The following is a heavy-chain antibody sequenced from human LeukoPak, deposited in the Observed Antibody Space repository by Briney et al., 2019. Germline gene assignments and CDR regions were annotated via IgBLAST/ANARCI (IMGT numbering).Heavy chain of an antibody. Sequence: SVTVSCKTSGGTFSTSAITWVRQAPGQGLEWMGRIIPVLNITTYAQRFQGRVTITADTSTSTVYMELSSLRSEETAVYYCARDQGLTAPPPYGLDVWGQGTTVIVSS. CDR3: ARDQGLTAPPPYGLDV. CDR1: GGTFSTSA. V-gene: IGHV1-69*04. J-gene: IGHJ6*02. CDR2: IIPVLNIT. D-gene: IGHD5-18*01.